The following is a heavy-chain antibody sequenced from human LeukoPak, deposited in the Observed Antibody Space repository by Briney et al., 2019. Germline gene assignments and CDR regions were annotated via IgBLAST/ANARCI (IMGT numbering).Heavy chain of an antibody. V-gene: IGHV3-30*02. J-gene: IGHJ6*03. Sequence: PGGSLRLSCAASGFTFSSYGMHWVRQAPGKGLEWVAFIRYDGSNKYYADSVKGRFTISRDNSKNTLYLQMNSLRAEDTALYYCARVRGYDRTYYYYMDVWGKGTTVTVSS. D-gene: IGHD5-18*01. CDR3: ARVRGYDRTYYYYMDV. CDR1: GFTFSSYG. CDR2: IRYDGSNK.